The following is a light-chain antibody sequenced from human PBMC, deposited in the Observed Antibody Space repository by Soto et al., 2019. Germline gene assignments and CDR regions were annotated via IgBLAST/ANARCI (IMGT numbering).Light chain of an antibody. CDR2: GVS. V-gene: IGLV2-8*01. Sequence: QSALTQPPSASGSPGQSVTISCTGTSSDVGSYNLVSWHQQHPGKAPKVMIYGVSQRPSGVPDRFSGSKSGNTASLTVSGLQAADEADYYCSSYAGSSVVFGAGTKLTVL. J-gene: IGLJ2*01. CDR1: SSDVGSYNL. CDR3: SSYAGSSVV.